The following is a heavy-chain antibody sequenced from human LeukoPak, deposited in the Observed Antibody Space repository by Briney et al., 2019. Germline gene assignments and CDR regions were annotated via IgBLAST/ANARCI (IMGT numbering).Heavy chain of an antibody. V-gene: IGHV3-23*01. CDR1: GFTFSSYA. J-gene: IGHJ4*02. D-gene: IGHD4-17*01. CDR2: ISGSGGST. Sequence: GGSLRLSCAASGFTFSSYAMSWVRQAPGKGLEWVSAISGSGGSTSYAGSVKGRFTISRDNSKNTLYLQMNSLRAEDTAVYYCAKDRHYGDFRPYYFDYWGQGTLVTVSS. CDR3: AKDRHYGDFRPYYFDY.